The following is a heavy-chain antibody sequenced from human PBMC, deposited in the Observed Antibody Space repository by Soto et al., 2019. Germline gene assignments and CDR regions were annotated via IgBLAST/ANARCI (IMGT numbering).Heavy chain of an antibody. V-gene: IGHV4-34*01. CDR3: ARYITMVRVVIIGLRDYYYGMGV. CDR2: SNHSGST. CDR1: GGSFSGYY. J-gene: IGHJ6*02. D-gene: IGHD3-10*01. Sequence: PSETLSLTCPVYGGSFSGYYRSWIRQPPGKGLGWIGESNHSGSTNYNPSLKGRVSISVDTSKSQFSLRLSSVTAADTAVYYCARYITMVRVVIIGLRDYYYGMGVWGQGTTVTVSS.